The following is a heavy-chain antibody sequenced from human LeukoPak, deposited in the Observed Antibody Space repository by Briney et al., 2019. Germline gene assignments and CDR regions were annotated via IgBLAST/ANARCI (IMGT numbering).Heavy chain of an antibody. CDR1: GFTFSSYS. CDR2: ISSSSTI. J-gene: IGHJ3*02. Sequence: GGSLRLSCAASGFTFSSYSMNWVRQAPGKGLGWVSYISSSSTIYNADSVKGRFTISRDNAKSSLYLQMNSLRAEDTAVYYCARERTTVTTFAFDIWGQGTMVTVSS. D-gene: IGHD4-17*01. CDR3: ARERTTVTTFAFDI. V-gene: IGHV3-48*01.